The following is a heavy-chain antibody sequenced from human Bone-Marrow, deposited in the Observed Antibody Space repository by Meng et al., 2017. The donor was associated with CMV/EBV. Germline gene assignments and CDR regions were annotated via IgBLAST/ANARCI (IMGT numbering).Heavy chain of an antibody. D-gene: IGHD7-27*01. Sequence: GESLKISCAASGFTFSSYWMHWVRQAPGKGLVWVSRINSDGSSTSYADSVKGRFTISRDNAKNSLSLQMNSLRAEDTAIYYCATRRAGEFDYWGQGTLVTVSS. V-gene: IGHV3-74*01. CDR2: INSDGSST. CDR1: GFTFSSYW. J-gene: IGHJ4*02. CDR3: ATRRAGEFDY.